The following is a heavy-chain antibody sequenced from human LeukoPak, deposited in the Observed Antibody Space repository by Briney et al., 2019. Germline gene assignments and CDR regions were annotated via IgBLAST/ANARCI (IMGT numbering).Heavy chain of an antibody. J-gene: IGHJ4*01. CDR1: GYTFTGYY. Sequence: VASVMVSCKASGYTFTGYYMHWVRRAPGQGLEWMGWINPNSGGTNYAQKFQGRVTMTRDTSISTAYMELSRLRSDDTAVYYCVVVTAHIDIAYCGQRSPLTVSS. D-gene: IGHD2-21*02. CDR2: INPNSGGT. V-gene: IGHV1-2*02. CDR3: VVVTAHIDIAY.